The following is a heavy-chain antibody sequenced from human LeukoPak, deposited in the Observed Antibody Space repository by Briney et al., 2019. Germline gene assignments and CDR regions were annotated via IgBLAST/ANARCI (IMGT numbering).Heavy chain of an antibody. CDR3: AKDGGPTVTTNMDV. V-gene: IGHV3-30*18. CDR1: GFTFSSYG. J-gene: IGHJ6*02. Sequence: GGSLRLSCAASGFTFSSYGMHWVRQAPGKGLEWVAVISYDGSNKYYADSVKGRFTISRDNSKNTLYLQMNSLRAEDTAVYYCAKDGGPTVTTNMDVWGQGTTVTVSS. D-gene: IGHD4-17*01. CDR2: ISYDGSNK.